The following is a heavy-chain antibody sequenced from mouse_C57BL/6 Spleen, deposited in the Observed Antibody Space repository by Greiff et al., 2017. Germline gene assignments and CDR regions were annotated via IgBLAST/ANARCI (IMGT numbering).Heavy chain of an antibody. D-gene: IGHD2-12*01. V-gene: IGHV14-2*01. Sequence: EVQLQQPGAELVKPGASVKLSCTASGFNIKDYYMHWVKQRTEQGLEWIGRIDPEDGETKYAPKFQGKATITSDTSSNPAYLQLSSLTSEDTAVYYCARDYSEGPCVAYWGQGTLVTVSA. CDR3: ARDYSEGPCVAY. CDR2: IDPEDGET. J-gene: IGHJ3*01. CDR1: GFNIKDYY.